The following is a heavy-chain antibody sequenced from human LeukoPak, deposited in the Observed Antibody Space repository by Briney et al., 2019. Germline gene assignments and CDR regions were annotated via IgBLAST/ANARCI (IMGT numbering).Heavy chain of an antibody. J-gene: IGHJ4*02. D-gene: IGHD6-13*01. Sequence: GRSLRLSCAASGFTFSRYVMHWVRQAPGKGLECVAVISYDGSDKYYADSVKGRFTISRDTSKNTLYLQMNSLRAEDTAVYYCAKDRHSSSWYEDYWGQGTLVTVSS. V-gene: IGHV3-30-3*01. CDR1: GFTFSRYV. CDR2: ISYDGSDK. CDR3: AKDRHSSSWYEDY.